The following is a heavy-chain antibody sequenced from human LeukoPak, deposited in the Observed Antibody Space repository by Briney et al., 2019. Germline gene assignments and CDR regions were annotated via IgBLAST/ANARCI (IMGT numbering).Heavy chain of an antibody. CDR2: IYSGGST. V-gene: IGHV3-66*01. CDR1: GFTVSSNY. J-gene: IGHJ3*02. Sequence: GGSLRLSCAASGFTVSSNYMSWVRQAPGKGLEWVSVIYSGGSTYYADSVKGRFTISRDNSKNTLYLQMNSLRAEDTAVFYCARDLRFRQLVRINAFDIWGQGTMVTVSS. CDR3: ARDLRFRQLVRINAFDI. D-gene: IGHD6-13*01.